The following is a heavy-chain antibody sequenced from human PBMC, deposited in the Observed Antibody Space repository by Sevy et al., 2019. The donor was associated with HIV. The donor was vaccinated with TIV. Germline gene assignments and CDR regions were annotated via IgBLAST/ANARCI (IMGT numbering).Heavy chain of an antibody. J-gene: IGHJ3*02. CDR3: ANHASDYDSSGYLERDAFDI. D-gene: IGHD3-22*01. V-gene: IGHV3-53*01. CDR2: IYSYGST. CDR1: GFTVSDNY. Sequence: GGSLRLSCAASGFTVSDNYMSWVRQAPGKGLEWVSVIYSYGSTYYADPVKGRFTISIDNSKNTLYLQMNSLRAEDTAVYYCANHASDYDSSGYLERDAFDIWGQGTMVTVSS.